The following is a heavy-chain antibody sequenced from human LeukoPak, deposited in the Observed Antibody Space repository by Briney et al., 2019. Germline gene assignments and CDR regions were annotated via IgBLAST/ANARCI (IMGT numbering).Heavy chain of an antibody. D-gene: IGHD2-2*01. CDR2: INPNSGGT. Sequence: ASVKVSCKASGYTFTGYYMHWVRQAPGQGLEWMGWINPNSGGTNYAQKFQGRVTMTRDTSISTAYMELSRLRSDDTAVYYCARRYCSSTSCYGEMGDYYYYYYMDAWGKGTTVTVSS. J-gene: IGHJ6*03. CDR3: ARRYCSSTSCYGEMGDYYYYYYMDA. V-gene: IGHV1-2*02. CDR1: GYTFTGYY.